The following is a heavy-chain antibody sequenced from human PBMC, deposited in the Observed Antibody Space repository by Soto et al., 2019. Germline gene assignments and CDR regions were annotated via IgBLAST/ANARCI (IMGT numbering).Heavy chain of an antibody. J-gene: IGHJ6*02. CDR3: AKMRIITGTTFYYYYGMDV. CDR1: GFTFSSYG. CDR2: ISYDGSNK. Sequence: GGSLRLSCAASGFTFSSYGMHWVRQAPGKGLEWVAVISYDGSNKYYADSVKGRFTISRDNSKNTLYLQMNSLRAEDTAVYYCAKMRIITGTTFYYYYGMDVWGQGTKVTVSS. V-gene: IGHV3-30*18. D-gene: IGHD1-7*01.